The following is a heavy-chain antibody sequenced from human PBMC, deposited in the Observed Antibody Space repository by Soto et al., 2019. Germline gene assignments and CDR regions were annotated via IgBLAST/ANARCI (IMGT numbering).Heavy chain of an antibody. D-gene: IGHD3-9*01. CDR2: ISGSGATT. J-gene: IGHJ5*01. Sequence: GSLRLSCAASGFTFSSYAMTWVRQAPGKGLEWVSGISGSGATTSYADSVKGRFTVSRDNSKNTLYLQMNSLRVEDTAVYHCAKLRYFDWSAYNWFEYWGQGTPV. CDR1: GFTFSSYA. CDR3: AKLRYFDWSAYNWFEY. V-gene: IGHV3-23*01.